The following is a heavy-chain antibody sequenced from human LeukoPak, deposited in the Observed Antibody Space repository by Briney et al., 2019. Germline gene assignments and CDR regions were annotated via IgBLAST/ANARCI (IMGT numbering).Heavy chain of an antibody. Sequence: GASVKVSCKASGGTFSSYAISWVRQAPGQGLEWMGGIIPIFGTANYAQKFQGRVTITADESTSTAYMELSSLRSEDTAVYYCARELSGWWGAFDIWGQGTMVTVSS. D-gene: IGHD6-19*01. CDR2: IIPIFGTA. V-gene: IGHV1-69*13. CDR1: GGTFSSYA. CDR3: ARELSGWWGAFDI. J-gene: IGHJ3*02.